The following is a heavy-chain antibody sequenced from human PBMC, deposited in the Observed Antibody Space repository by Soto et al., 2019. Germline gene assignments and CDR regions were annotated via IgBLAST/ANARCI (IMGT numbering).Heavy chain of an antibody. CDR3: ASTSAMWFGELLWAY. CDR1: GGSVSSGSYY. CDR2: IYYSGST. V-gene: IGHV4-61*01. D-gene: IGHD3-10*01. J-gene: IGHJ4*02. Sequence: PSETLSLTCTVSGGSVSSGSYYWSWIRQHPGKGLEWIGYIYYSGSTNYNPSLKSRVTISVDTSKNQFSLKLSSVTAADTAVYYCASTSAMWFGELLWAYWGQGALVTVSS.